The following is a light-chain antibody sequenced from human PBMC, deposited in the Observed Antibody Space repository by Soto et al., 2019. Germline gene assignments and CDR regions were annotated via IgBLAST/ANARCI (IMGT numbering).Light chain of an antibody. J-gene: IGLJ2*01. Sequence: QSALTQPRSVSGSPGQSVTISCTGTSSDVGGYNYVSWYQQHQGKAPKLMIYDVSKRPSGVPDRFSGSKSGNTASLTISGLQAEDEADSYCCSYAGSYPYVVFGGGTKLTVL. V-gene: IGLV2-11*01. CDR2: DVS. CDR3: CSYAGSYPYVV. CDR1: SSDVGGYNY.